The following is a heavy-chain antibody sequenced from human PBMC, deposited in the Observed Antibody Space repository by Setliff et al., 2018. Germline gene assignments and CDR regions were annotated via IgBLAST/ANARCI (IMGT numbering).Heavy chain of an antibody. V-gene: IGHV4-38-2*01. Sequence: PSETLSLTCAVSGYSISSGYYWGWIRQPPGKGLEWIGSIDHSGSTHDNPSLKSRVTISVDTAKNQFSLKLRSVTAADTAVYYCGRPLVGVTAGFENWGQGTLVTVSS. CDR2: IDHSGST. CDR3: GRPLVGVTAGFEN. D-gene: IGHD1-26*01. J-gene: IGHJ4*02. CDR1: GYSISSGYY.